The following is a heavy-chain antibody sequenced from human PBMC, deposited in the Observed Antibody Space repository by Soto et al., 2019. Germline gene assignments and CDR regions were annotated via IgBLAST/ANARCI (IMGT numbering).Heavy chain of an antibody. CDR1: GGSISSGGYY. CDR2: IYYSGST. CDR3: ASGIYYYDSSGYYYDY. J-gene: IGHJ4*02. D-gene: IGHD3-22*01. V-gene: IGHV4-31*03. Sequence: SETLSLTCTVSGGSISSGGYYWSWIRQHPGKGLEWIGYIYYSGSTYYNPSLKSRVTISVDTSKNQFSLKLSSVTAADTAVYYCASGIYYYDSSGYYYDYWGQGTLVTVSS.